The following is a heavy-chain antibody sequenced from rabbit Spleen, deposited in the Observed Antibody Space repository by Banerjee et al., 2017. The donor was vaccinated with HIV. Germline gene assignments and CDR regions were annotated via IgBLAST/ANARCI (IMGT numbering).Heavy chain of an antibody. Sequence: QSLEESGGDLVKPGASLTLTCTASGFSFSSSYYMCWVRQAPGKGLESIACIYGDSSGSTWYASWAKGRFTISKTSSTTVTLQMTSLTAADTATYFGARGSAAMTMVITGYYLNLWGPGTLVTVS. V-gene: IGHV1S40*01. CDR1: GFSFSSSYY. D-gene: IGHD2-1*01. CDR2: IYGDSSGST. J-gene: IGHJ4*01. CDR3: ARGSAAMTMVITGYYLNL.